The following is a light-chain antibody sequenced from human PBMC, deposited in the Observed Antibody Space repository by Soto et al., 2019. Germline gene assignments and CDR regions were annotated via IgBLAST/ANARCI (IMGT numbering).Light chain of an antibody. CDR1: SSDVGGYNY. CDR2: DVS. J-gene: IGLJ1*01. CDR3: SSYTSTSPL. Sequence: QSVLTRPASVSGSPGQSITISCTGTSSDVGGYNYVSWYQQHPGKAPKLMIYDVSNRPSGVSNRFSGSKSGNTASLTISGLQAEVEAAYYCSSYTSTSPLFGTGTKVTVL. V-gene: IGLV2-14*01.